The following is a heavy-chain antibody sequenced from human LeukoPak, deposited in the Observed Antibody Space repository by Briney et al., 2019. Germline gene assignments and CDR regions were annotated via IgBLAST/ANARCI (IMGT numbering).Heavy chain of an antibody. V-gene: IGHV4-61*02. CDR2: IYTSGST. Sequence: SETLSLTCSGSGDSISSARYYWRWIRQPAGKGLEWIARIYTSGSTDYYPSLKSRVTISVDTSKNQLSLKMSSVTAAETAVYYCARVVNPPIRYFDWFAAFDIWGQGTMVTVSS. CDR1: GDSISSARYY. J-gene: IGHJ3*02. D-gene: IGHD3-9*01. CDR3: ARVVNPPIRYFDWFAAFDI.